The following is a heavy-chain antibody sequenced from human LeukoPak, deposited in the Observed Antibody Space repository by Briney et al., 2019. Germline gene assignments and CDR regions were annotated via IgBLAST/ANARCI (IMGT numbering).Heavy chain of an antibody. CDR3: ARVSMITFGGVIVTYFPFDY. D-gene: IGHD3-16*02. J-gene: IGHJ4*02. CDR1: GGSISSSSYY. V-gene: IGHV4-39*07. Sequence: PSETLSLTCTVSGGSISSSSYYWGWIRQPPGKGLEWIGSIYYSGSTYYNPSLKSRVTISVDTSKNQFSLKLSSVTAADTAVYYCARVSMITFGGVIVTYFPFDYWGQGTLVTVSS. CDR2: IYYSGST.